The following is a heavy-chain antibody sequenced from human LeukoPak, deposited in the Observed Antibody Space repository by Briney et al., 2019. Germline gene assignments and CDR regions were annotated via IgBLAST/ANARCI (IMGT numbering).Heavy chain of an antibody. Sequence: SETLSLTCAVYGGSFSGYYWSWIRQPPGKGLEWIGEIYHSGSTNYNPSLKSRVTISVDTSKNQFSLKLSSVTAADTAVYYCARGGPLYYYGSGSYDSGYYYGMDVWGQGTTVTVSS. CDR3: ARGGPLYYYGSGSYDSGYYYGMDV. CDR2: IYHSGST. D-gene: IGHD3-10*01. V-gene: IGHV4-34*01. J-gene: IGHJ6*02. CDR1: GGSFSGYY.